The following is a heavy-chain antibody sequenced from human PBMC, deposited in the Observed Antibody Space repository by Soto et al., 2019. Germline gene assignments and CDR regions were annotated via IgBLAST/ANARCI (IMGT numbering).Heavy chain of an antibody. V-gene: IGHV1-8*01. CDR2: VNPNNGDT. CDR3: AKVSGKGSAIDFDY. CDR1: GYTFSNYD. J-gene: IGHJ4*02. D-gene: IGHD3-10*01. Sequence: QVQLVQSGAELKKPGASVKVSCKASGYTFSNYDMNWVRQATGQGPEWIGWVNPNNGDTGYAQKFQGGVTLTTDISAATAYMELTGLRSEDTAMYFCAKVSGKGSAIDFDYWGQGTLITVSS.